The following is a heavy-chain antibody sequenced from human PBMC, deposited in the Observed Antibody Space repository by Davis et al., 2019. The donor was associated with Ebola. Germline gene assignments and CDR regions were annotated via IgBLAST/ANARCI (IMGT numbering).Heavy chain of an antibody. J-gene: IGHJ6*02. CDR2: INHSGST. CDR3: ARGRRSSSSWLVYYYYCMDV. V-gene: IGHV4-38-2*02. D-gene: IGHD6-13*01. CDR1: GYSISSVYY. Sequence: SETLSLTCTVSGYSISSVYYWSWIRQPPGKGLEWIGEINHSGSTNYNPSLKSRVTISVDTSKNQFSLKLSSVTAADTAVYYCARGRRSSSSWLVYYYYCMDVWGQGTTVTVSS.